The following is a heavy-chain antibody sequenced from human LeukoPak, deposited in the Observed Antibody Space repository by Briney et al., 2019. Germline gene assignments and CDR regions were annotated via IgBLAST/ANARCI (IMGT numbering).Heavy chain of an antibody. CDR1: GYTFTSYG. V-gene: IGHV1-18*01. D-gene: IGHD1-20*01. CDR3: ARGITGTLYYYYYGMDV. CDR2: ISAYNGNT. Sequence: GASVKVSCKASGYTFTSYGISWVRQAPGQGLEWMGWISAYNGNTNYAQKLQGRVTMTTDTSTSTAYMELRSLRSDDTAVYYCARGITGTLYYYYYGMDVWGQGTTVTASS. J-gene: IGHJ6*02.